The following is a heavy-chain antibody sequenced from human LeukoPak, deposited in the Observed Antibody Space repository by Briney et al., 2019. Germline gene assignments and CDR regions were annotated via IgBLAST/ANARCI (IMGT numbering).Heavy chain of an antibody. D-gene: IGHD2-21*02. CDR1: GGSISSGSYY. CDR3: ARELVVTAINYYMDV. V-gene: IGHV4-61*02. CDR2: IYTSGST. Sequence: PSETLSLTCTVSGGSISSGSYYWSWIRQPAGKGLEWIGRIYTSGSTNYNPSLKSRVTISVDTSKNQFSLKLSSVTAADTAVYYCARELVVTAINYYMDVWGKGTTVTISS. J-gene: IGHJ6*03.